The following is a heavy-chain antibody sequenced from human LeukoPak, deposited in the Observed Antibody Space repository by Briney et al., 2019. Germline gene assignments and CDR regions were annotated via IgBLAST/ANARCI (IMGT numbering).Heavy chain of an antibody. Sequence: GGSLRLSCAASGFIFSDYYMSWIRQTPGKGLEWVSYISSGGSIKHYADSVKGRFTISRDNAKKSLYLQMNSLRAEDTALYYCTRDRDTGRVGTTDFDYWGQGTLVTVSS. CDR2: ISSGGSIK. J-gene: IGHJ4*02. V-gene: IGHV3-11*04. CDR1: GFIFSDYY. CDR3: TRDRDTGRVGTTDFDY. D-gene: IGHD5-12*01.